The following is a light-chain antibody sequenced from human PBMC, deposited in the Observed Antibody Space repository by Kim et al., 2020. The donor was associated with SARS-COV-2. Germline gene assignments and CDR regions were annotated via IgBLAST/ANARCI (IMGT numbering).Light chain of an antibody. CDR2: GAS. V-gene: IGKV3-20*01. J-gene: IGKJ2*01. CDR3: QQYGNSPPYT. Sequence: PGERATLSCRASQSVSSIYLAWYQQKPGQAPRLLIYGASSRATGIPDRFSGSGSGTDFTLTISRLEPEDFAVYYCQQYGNSPPYTFGQGTKLEI. CDR1: QSVSSIY.